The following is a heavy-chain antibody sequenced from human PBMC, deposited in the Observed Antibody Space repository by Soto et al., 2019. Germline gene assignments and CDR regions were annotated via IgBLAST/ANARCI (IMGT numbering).Heavy chain of an antibody. Sequence: GASVKVSCKASGYTFTSYGISWVRQAPGQGLEWMGWISAYNGNTNYAQKLQGRVTMTTDTSTSTAYMELRSLRSDDTAVYYCARCGTTVVTPVIYFDYWGQGTLVTAPQ. D-gene: IGHD4-17*01. CDR2: ISAYNGNT. CDR3: ARCGTTVVTPVIYFDY. CDR1: GYTFTSYG. J-gene: IGHJ4*02. V-gene: IGHV1-18*01.